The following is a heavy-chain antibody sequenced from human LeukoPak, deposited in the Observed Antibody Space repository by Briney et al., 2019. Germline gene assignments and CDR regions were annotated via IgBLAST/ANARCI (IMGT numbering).Heavy chain of an antibody. J-gene: IGHJ4*02. CDR2: ISSSSTNI. V-gene: IGHV3-21*01. CDR3: ARDPRLDISGMFIDLLDY. D-gene: IGHD3-3*01. Sequence: GGSLRLSCAASGFTFRSHSMNWVRQAPGKGLEWVSYISSSSTNIYYAASVKSRFSISRDNARNSLFLQMNSLRAEDTGMYYCARDPRLDISGMFIDLLDYWGQGTLVTVSS. CDR1: GFTFRSHS.